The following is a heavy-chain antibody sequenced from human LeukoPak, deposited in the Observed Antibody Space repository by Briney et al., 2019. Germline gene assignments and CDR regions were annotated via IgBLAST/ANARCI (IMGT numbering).Heavy chain of an antibody. Sequence: PSETLSLTCTASGDSISNYYWSWIRQPAGKGLEWIGRIYTSGSTNYNPSLKSRVTMSVDTSENQFSLKLSSVTAADTAVYYCARSAQNSYAFDYWGQGTLVTVSS. CDR2: IYTSGST. D-gene: IGHD5-18*01. V-gene: IGHV4-4*07. CDR3: ARSAQNSYAFDY. J-gene: IGHJ4*02. CDR1: GDSISNYY.